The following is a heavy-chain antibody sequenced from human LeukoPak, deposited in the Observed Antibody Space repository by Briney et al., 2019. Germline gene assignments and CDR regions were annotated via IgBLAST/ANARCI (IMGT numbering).Heavy chain of an antibody. Sequence: SETLYLTCTVSGGSISSYYWSWIRQPPGKGLEWIGYIYYSGSTNYNPSLKSRVTISVDTSKNQFSLKLSSVTAADTAVYYCARGSVTAGPDAFDIWGQGTMVTVSS. CDR1: GGSISSYY. V-gene: IGHV4-59*01. CDR2: IYYSGST. CDR3: ARGSVTAGPDAFDI. J-gene: IGHJ3*02. D-gene: IGHD2-21*02.